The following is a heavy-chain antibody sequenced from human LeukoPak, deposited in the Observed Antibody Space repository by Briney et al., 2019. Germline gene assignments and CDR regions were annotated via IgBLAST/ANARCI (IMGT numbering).Heavy chain of an antibody. V-gene: IGHV3-21*04. Sequence: GGSLRLSCAASGFTFSSYSMNWVRQAPGKGLEWVSSISSSSSYIYYADSVKGRFTISRDNAKNSLYLQMNSLRAEDTAVYYCARVLRYCSGGNCYSDGLGYMDVWGKGTTVTISS. CDR3: ARVLRYCSGGNCYSDGLGYMDV. D-gene: IGHD2-15*01. CDR1: GFTFSSYS. CDR2: ISSSSSYI. J-gene: IGHJ6*03.